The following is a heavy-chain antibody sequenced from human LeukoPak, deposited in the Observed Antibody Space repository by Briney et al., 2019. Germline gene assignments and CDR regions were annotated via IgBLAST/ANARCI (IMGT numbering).Heavy chain of an antibody. CDR1: GGSISSYY. V-gene: IGHV4-59*01. J-gene: IGHJ4*02. CDR3: ARESRAYYYDSSGYYGGKGIFDY. CDR2: IYYSGST. D-gene: IGHD3-22*01. Sequence: SETLSLTCTVSGGSISSYYWSWIRQPPGKGLEWIGYIYYSGSTNYNPSLKSRVTISVDTSKNQFSLKLSSVTAADTAVYYCARESRAYYYDSSGYYGGKGIFDYWGQGTLVTVSS.